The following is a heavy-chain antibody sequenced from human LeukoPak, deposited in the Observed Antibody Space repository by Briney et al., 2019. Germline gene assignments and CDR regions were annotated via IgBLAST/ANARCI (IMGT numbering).Heavy chain of an antibody. J-gene: IGHJ4*02. CDR3: ARVRFGEPFDY. CDR2: ISSSGSTI. V-gene: IGHV3-48*03. D-gene: IGHD3-10*01. Sequence: GGSLRLSCAASGFTFSSYEMNWVRQAPGKGLEWVSYISSSGSTIYYADSVKGRFTISRDNAKNSLYLQMNSLRAEDTAVYYCARVRFGEPFDYWGQGTLVTVSS. CDR1: GFTFSSYE.